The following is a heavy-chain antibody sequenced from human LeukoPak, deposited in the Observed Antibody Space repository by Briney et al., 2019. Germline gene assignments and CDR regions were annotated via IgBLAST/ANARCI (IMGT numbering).Heavy chain of an antibody. J-gene: IGHJ4*02. V-gene: IGHV1-69*05. Sequence: SVKVSCKASGYTFTDYYIHWLRQAPGQGLEWMGGIIPIFGTANYAQKFQGRVTITTDESTNTAYMELSSLRSEDTAVYYCARDGWHGGNSHYFDYWGQGTLVTVSS. CDR2: IIPIFGTA. CDR1: GYTFTDYY. D-gene: IGHD4-23*01. CDR3: ARDGWHGGNSHYFDY.